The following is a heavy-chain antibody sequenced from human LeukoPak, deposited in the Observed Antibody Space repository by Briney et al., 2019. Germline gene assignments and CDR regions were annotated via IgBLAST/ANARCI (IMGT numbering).Heavy chain of an antibody. Sequence: GASVKVSCKASGGTFSSYAISWVRQAPGQGLELMGRIIPILGIANYAQKCQGRVTITADKSTSTAYMELSSLRSEDTAVYYCARDNIAADPYFDYWGQGTLVTVSS. V-gene: IGHV1-69*04. CDR1: GGTFSSYA. CDR2: IIPILGIA. D-gene: IGHD6-13*01. J-gene: IGHJ4*02. CDR3: ARDNIAADPYFDY.